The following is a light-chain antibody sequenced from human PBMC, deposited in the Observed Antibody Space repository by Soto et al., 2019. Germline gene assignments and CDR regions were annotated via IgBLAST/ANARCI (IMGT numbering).Light chain of an antibody. V-gene: IGKV3-15*01. CDR1: QSVSSN. CDR3: QQYGNSLYT. CDR2: GAS. J-gene: IGKJ2*01. Sequence: EIVMTQSPATLSVSPGERATLSCRASQSVSSNLAWYQQKPGQAPRLLIYGASTRATGIPARFSGSGSGTEFTLTIDRLEPEDVGVYYCQQYGNSLYTFGQGTKLEI.